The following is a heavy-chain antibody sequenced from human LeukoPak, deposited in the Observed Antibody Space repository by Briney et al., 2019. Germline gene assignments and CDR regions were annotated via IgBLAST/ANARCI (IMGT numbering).Heavy chain of an antibody. J-gene: IGHJ4*02. CDR3: ARVERGFNPIHFDY. V-gene: IGHV4-59*01. CDR2: IYYSGST. D-gene: IGHD5-24*01. CDR1: GGSFSSYY. Sequence: SETLSLTCAVYGGSFSSYYWSWIRQPPGKGLEWIGCIYYSGSTNYNPSLKSRVTISVDTSKNLFSLKLTSVTAADTAVYYCARVERGFNPIHFDYWGQGTLVTVSS.